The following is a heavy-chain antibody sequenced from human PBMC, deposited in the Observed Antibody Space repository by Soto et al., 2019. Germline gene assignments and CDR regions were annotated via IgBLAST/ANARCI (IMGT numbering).Heavy chain of an antibody. J-gene: IGHJ5*02. CDR3: ERVVGSYYDLGSGYSTHNWLDP. CDR2: IYYSGST. Sequence: SETLYLPCTFSGGSISSGGYYWSWIRQHPGKGLKWIGYIYYSGSTYYNTSLKSRVTKSLATSKNQFALKQNSVTAEDTAVYYGERVVGSYYDLGSGYSTHNWLDPWGQGTLVTVSS. CDR1: GGSISSGGYY. D-gene: IGHD3-3*01. V-gene: IGHV4-31*03.